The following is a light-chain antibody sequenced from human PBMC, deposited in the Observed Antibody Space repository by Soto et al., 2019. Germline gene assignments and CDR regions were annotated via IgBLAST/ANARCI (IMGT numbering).Light chain of an antibody. Sequence: SYELTQPPSVSVSPGQTATITCSGDELGDKYVSWYQQKPGQSPVMVIHLDDKRPSGIPERFSGSNSGITATLTISGTQAMDEADYYCQAWESGVVFGGGTKVTVL. J-gene: IGLJ3*02. CDR2: LDD. V-gene: IGLV3-1*01. CDR1: ELGDKY. CDR3: QAWESGVV.